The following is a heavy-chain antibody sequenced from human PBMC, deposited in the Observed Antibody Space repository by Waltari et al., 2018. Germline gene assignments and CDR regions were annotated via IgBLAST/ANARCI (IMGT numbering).Heavy chain of an antibody. CDR3: AREVGGSSWSTTPRGDAFDI. V-gene: IGHV4-39*07. J-gene: IGHJ3*02. D-gene: IGHD6-13*01. CDR2: IYFAGST. CDR1: GDSFGSGYYY. Sequence: QLQLRESGPGLLKPSETMSLTRSVPGDSFGSGYYYWGWIRQAPGKGLEWIGSIYFAGSTYYNPSLKSRLTISVDTSKNQFSLRLSSVTAADTAVYYCAREVGGSSWSTTPRGDAFDIWGQGTMVTVSS.